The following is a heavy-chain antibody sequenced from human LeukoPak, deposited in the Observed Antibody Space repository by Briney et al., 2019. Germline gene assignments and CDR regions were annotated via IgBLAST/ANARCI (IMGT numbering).Heavy chain of an antibody. CDR3: AKDPNTIFGVVTENWFDP. CDR1: GFTFSSYA. V-gene: IGHV3-23*01. CDR2: ISGSGGST. D-gene: IGHD3-3*01. Sequence: GGSLRLSCAASGFTFSSYAKSWVRQAPGKGLEWVSAISGSGGSTYYADSVKGRFTISRDNSKNTLYLQMNSLRAEDTAVYYCAKDPNTIFGVVTENWFDPWGQGTLVTVSS. J-gene: IGHJ5*02.